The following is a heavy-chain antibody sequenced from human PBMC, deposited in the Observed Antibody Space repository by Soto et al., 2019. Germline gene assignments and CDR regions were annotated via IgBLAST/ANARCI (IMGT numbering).Heavy chain of an antibody. CDR1: GFTFNRHA. Sequence: QVQLVASGGGVVHLGRSLTLSCAASGFTFNRHAIHWVRQAPGKGLEWVTVISRDGTNKYFADSVKGRFTISRDNAKNPVFLQMNSLRREDTAVYYCARSRSGAVADSFDYWGQGTPVTVSS. CDR3: ARSRSGAVADSFDY. D-gene: IGHD3-10*01. V-gene: IGHV3-30-3*01. J-gene: IGHJ4*02. CDR2: ISRDGTNK.